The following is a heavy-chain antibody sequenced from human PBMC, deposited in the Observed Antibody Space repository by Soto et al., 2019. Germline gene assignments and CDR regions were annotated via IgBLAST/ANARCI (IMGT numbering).Heavy chain of an antibody. CDR2: ISGSGGST. CDR1: GFTFSSYA. Sequence: EVQLLESGGGLLQPGGSLSLSCAASGFTFSSYAMSWVRQAPGKGLEWVSAISGSGGSTYYADSVKGRFTISRDNSKNTLYLQMNSLRAEDTAVYYCALKGIPMATALGYWGQGTLVTVSS. V-gene: IGHV3-23*01. J-gene: IGHJ4*02. CDR3: ALKGIPMATALGY. D-gene: IGHD6-19*01.